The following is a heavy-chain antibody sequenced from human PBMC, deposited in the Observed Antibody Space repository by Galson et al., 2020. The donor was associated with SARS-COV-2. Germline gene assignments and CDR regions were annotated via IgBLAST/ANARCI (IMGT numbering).Heavy chain of an antibody. J-gene: IGHJ6*02. D-gene: IGHD3-9*01. CDR2: IYYSGST. CDR3: ARVDDILTGYYYYGMDV. V-gene: IGHV4-39*01. CDR1: GGSISSSSYY. Sequence: SQTLSLTCTVSGGSISSSSYYWGWIRQPPGKGLEWIGSIYYSGSTYYNPSLKSRVTISVDTSKNQFSLELSSVTAAYTAVYYCARVDDILTGYYYYGMDVWGQGTTGTVSS.